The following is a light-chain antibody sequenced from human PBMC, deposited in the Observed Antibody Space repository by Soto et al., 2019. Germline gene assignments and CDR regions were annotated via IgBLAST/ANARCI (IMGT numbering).Light chain of an antibody. V-gene: IGKV3-15*01. CDR2: GAS. CDR1: QSVSSN. J-gene: IGKJ1*01. Sequence: EIVMMQTPATLSVSPGERATLSCRASQSVSSNLAWYQQKPGQAPRLLIYGASTRATGIPARFSGSGSGTEFTLTISSLQSEGFAVYYCQQYNNWPVTFGQGTKVDIK. CDR3: QQYNNWPVT.